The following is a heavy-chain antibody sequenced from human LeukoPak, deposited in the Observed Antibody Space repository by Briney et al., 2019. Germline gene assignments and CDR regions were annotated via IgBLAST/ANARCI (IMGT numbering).Heavy chain of an antibody. D-gene: IGHD2-21*02. V-gene: IGHV4-34*01. CDR2: INHSGST. J-gene: IGHJ4*02. CDR3: ARGVNIVVVTAIQGHYFDY. CDR1: GGSSSGYY. Sequence: SETLSLTCAVYGGSSSGYYWSWVRQPPGKGLEWIGEINHSGSTNYNPSLKSRVTISVDTSKNQFSLKLSSVTAADTAVYYCARGVNIVVVTAIQGHYFDYWGQGTLVTVSS.